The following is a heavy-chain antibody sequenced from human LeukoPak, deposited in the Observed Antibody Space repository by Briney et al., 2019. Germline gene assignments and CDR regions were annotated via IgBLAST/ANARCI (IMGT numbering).Heavy chain of an antibody. D-gene: IGHD6-13*01. CDR2: INWNGGST. CDR1: GFTFDDYG. CDR3: AKDEPRIAAAGNFDY. Sequence: PGGSLRLSCAASGFTFDDYGMSWVRQAPGKGLEWVSGINWNGGSTGYADSVKGRFTISRDNSKNTLYLQMNSLRAEDTAVYYCAKDEPRIAAAGNFDYWGQGTLVTVSS. V-gene: IGHV3-20*04. J-gene: IGHJ4*02.